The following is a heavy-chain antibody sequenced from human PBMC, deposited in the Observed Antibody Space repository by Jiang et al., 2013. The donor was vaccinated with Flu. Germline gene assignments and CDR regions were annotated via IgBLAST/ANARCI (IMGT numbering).Heavy chain of an antibody. Sequence: AISGDSVSSHLVTWNWIRQSPSRGLEWLGRTYYRSKWSNDYAVPVKSRMTINSDTSKNQFSLQMNSVTLEDTSVYYCARATGVYFDYWGQGILVTVSS. CDR3: ARATGVYFDY. V-gene: IGHV6-1*01. D-gene: IGHD2-8*01. J-gene: IGHJ4*02. CDR1: GDSVSSHLVT. CDR2: TYYRSKWSN.